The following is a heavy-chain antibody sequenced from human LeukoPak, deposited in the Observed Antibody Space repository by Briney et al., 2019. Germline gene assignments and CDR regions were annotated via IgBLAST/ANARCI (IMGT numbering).Heavy chain of an antibody. CDR1: GFTSSGYS. J-gene: IGHJ4*02. D-gene: IGHD3-22*01. CDR3: AREVSEGFDF. CDR2: FGTRSTSV. Sequence: NTGGSLRLSCTASGFTSSGYSMNWIRQAPGKGLEWVSSFGTRSTSVYHAGSVKGRFAISRDNAKNSLYLQMNSLRAEDTALYYCAREVSEGFDFWGQGTLVTVSS. V-gene: IGHV3-21*01.